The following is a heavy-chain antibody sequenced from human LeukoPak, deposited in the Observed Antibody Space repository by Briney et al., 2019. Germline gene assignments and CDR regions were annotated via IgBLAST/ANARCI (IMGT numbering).Heavy chain of an antibody. D-gene: IGHD1-14*01. Sequence: GRSLRLSCAASGFTFSSYAMSWVRQAPGKGLEWLSAITDSGSYTFHADSVKGRFTISRDNSKTTLYLQMNSLRAEDTALYYCAKDITSGDKVFDYWGQGTLVTVSS. CDR2: ITDSGSYT. V-gene: IGHV3-23*01. J-gene: IGHJ4*02. CDR1: GFTFSSYA. CDR3: AKDITSGDKVFDY.